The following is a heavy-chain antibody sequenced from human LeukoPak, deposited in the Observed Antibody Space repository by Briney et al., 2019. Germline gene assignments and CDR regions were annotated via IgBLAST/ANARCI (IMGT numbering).Heavy chain of an antibody. Sequence: EASVKVSCKASGYTFTGYYMHWVRQAPGQGLEWMGWINPNSGGTNYAQKFQGRVTITADKSTSTAYMELSSLRSEDTAVYYCARPDYWGQGTLVTVSS. J-gene: IGHJ4*02. CDR2: INPNSGGT. CDR3: ARPDY. V-gene: IGHV1-2*02. CDR1: GYTFTGYY.